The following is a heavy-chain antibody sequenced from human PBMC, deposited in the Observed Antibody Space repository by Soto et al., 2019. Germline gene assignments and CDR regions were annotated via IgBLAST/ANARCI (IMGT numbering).Heavy chain of an antibody. V-gene: IGHV3-21*01. CDR3: VRARSTDCGLDY. CDR1: GFTFSLYS. CDR2: ITSSSSYI. D-gene: IGHD2-21*01. J-gene: IGHJ4*02. Sequence: PGGSLRLSCAASGFTFSLYSMIWVRQPPGKGLEWVASITSSSSYINYEDSLKGRFTISRDNAKNAVFLQLGRLRAEDTAVYFCVRARSTDCGLDYWGQGTLVTVSS.